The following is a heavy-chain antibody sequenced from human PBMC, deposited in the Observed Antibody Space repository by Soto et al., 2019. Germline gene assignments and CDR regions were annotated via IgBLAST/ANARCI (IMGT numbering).Heavy chain of an antibody. D-gene: IGHD5-18*01. Sequence: GGSLRLSCAASGFTFSSYWMHGVRQAPGKGLVWVSRINSNGSSTTYADSVKGRFTISRDNAKNTLYLQMNSLRAEDTAVYYCAGGYRRLDYWGQGTLVTVSS. CDR1: GFTFSSYW. J-gene: IGHJ4*02. CDR3: AGGYRRLDY. CDR2: INSNGSST. V-gene: IGHV3-74*01.